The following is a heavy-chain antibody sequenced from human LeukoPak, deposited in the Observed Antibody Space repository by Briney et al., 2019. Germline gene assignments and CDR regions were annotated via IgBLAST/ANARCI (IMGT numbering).Heavy chain of an antibody. CDR1: GFTFSSYE. V-gene: IGHV3-48*03. Sequence: GGSLRLSCAASGFTFSSYEMNWVRQAPGKGLEWVSYISSGGSTIYYADSVKGRFTISRDNSKNTLYLQMNSLTSADTAVYYCAKVKTDILIPDSWGQGTLVTVSS. D-gene: IGHD2-21*02. CDR2: ISSGGSTI. CDR3: AKVKTDILIPDS. J-gene: IGHJ4*02.